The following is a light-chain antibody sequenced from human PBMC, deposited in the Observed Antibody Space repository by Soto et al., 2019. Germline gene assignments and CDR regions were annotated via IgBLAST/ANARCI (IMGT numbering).Light chain of an antibody. CDR1: QSVSTN. Sequence: EIVMTQSPATLSVSPGERATLSCRASQSVSTNLAWYQQKPGQAPRLLIYGASTRATGIPARFSGSWSGTEFTLTISSLQSEDFGVYYCQQYNKWPPLTFGGGTKVEVQ. CDR3: QQYNKWPPLT. CDR2: GAS. V-gene: IGKV3-15*01. J-gene: IGKJ4*01.